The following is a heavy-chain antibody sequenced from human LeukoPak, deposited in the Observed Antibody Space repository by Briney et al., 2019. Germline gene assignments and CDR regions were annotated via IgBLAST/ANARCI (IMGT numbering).Heavy chain of an antibody. CDR1: GGSISSYY. D-gene: IGHD3-9*01. Sequence: PSETLSLTCTVSGGSISSYYWSWIRQPPGKGLEWIGYIYYSGSTNYNPSLKSRVTISVDTSKNQFSLKLSSVTAADTAVYYCARVYYDILTGYRYPDYWGQGTLVTVSS. CDR3: ARVYYDILTGYRYPDY. V-gene: IGHV4-59*01. J-gene: IGHJ4*02. CDR2: IYYSGST.